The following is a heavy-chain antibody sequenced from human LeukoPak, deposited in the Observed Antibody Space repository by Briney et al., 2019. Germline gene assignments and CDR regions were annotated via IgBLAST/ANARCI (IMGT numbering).Heavy chain of an antibody. CDR1: GFTFSSYE. V-gene: IGHV3-48*03. J-gene: IGHJ6*02. D-gene: IGHD6-19*01. CDR2: ISSSGSTI. Sequence: PGGSLKLSCAASGFTFSSYEMNWVRQAPGKGLEWVSYISSSGSTIYYADSVRGRFTISRDNAKNSLYLQMNSLRAEDTAIYYCARGIAVAGNYYYYYGMDVWGQGTTVTVSS. CDR3: ARGIAVAGNYYYYYGMDV.